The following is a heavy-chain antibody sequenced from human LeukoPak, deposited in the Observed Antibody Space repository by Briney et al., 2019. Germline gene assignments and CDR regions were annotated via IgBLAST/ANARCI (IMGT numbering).Heavy chain of an antibody. D-gene: IGHD3-10*01. CDR1: GFTFSSYA. CDR2: ISYDGSNK. CDR3: AKSRKAYYYGSGSHQPFDY. J-gene: IGHJ4*02. V-gene: IGHV3-30*04. Sequence: GRSLRLSCAASGFTFSSYAMHWVRQAPGKGLEWVAVISYDGSNKYYADSVKGRFTISRDNSKNTLYLQMNSLRAEDTAVYYCAKSRKAYYYGSGSHQPFDYWGQGTLVTVSS.